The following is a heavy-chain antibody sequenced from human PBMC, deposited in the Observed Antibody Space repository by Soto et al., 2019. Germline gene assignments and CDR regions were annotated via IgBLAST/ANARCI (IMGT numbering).Heavy chain of an antibody. CDR3: ATAGGYDILTGYLFDY. CDR2: FDPEDGET. Sequence: ASVKVSCKVSGYTLTELSMHWVRQAPGKGLEWKGGFDPEDGETIYAQKFQGRVTMTEDTSTDTAYMELSSLRSEDTAVYYCATAGGYDILTGYLFDYWGQGTLVTVSS. J-gene: IGHJ4*02. CDR1: GYTLTELS. V-gene: IGHV1-24*01. D-gene: IGHD3-9*01.